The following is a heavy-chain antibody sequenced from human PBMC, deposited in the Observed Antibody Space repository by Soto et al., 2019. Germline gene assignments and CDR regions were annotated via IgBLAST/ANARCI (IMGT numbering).Heavy chain of an antibody. CDR1: GFTFSTYA. V-gene: IGHV3-30-3*01. CDR3: ARAVVVAATDFDY. Sequence: QVQLVESGGGVVQPGRSLRLSFAASGFTFSTYAMHWVRQAPGKGLEWVSVISYDGSNKYYADSVKGRFTISRDNSKNTLYLQMNSLRAEDTAVYYCARAVVVAATDFDYWGQGTLVTVSS. D-gene: IGHD2-15*01. CDR2: ISYDGSNK. J-gene: IGHJ4*02.